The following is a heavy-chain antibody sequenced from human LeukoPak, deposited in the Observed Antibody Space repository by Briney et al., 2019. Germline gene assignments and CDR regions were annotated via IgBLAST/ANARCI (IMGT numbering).Heavy chain of an antibody. CDR1: GGTFSSYA. CDR3: ARDPYGDHTFDY. V-gene: IGHV1-69*05. CDR2: IIPIFGTA. J-gene: IGHJ4*02. Sequence: GASVKVSCKASGGTFSSYAISWVRQAPGQGLEWMGRIIPIFGTANYAQKFQGRVTITTDESTSTAYMGLSSLRSEDTAVYYCARDPYGDHTFDYWGQGTLVTVSS. D-gene: IGHD4-17*01.